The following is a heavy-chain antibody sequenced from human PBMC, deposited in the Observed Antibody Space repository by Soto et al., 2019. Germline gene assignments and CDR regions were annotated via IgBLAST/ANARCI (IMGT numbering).Heavy chain of an antibody. CDR1: GYTFTSYG. V-gene: IGHV1-18*01. D-gene: IGHD1-7*01. CDR2: ISAYNGNT. Sequence: ASVKVSCKASGYTFTSYGISWVRQAPGQGLEWMGWISAYNGNTNYAQKLQGRVTMTTDTSTSTAYMELRSLRSDDTAVYYCARGSITGTTLGYYYYGMDVWGQGTTVTVSS. CDR3: ARGSITGTTLGYYYYGMDV. J-gene: IGHJ6*02.